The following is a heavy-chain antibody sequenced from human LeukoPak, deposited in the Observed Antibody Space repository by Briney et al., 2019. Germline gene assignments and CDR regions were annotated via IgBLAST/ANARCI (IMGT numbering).Heavy chain of an antibody. J-gene: IGHJ4*02. Sequence: GGSLRLSCAASGFTFSSYDMHWVRQATGKGLEWVSAIGTAGDTYYPGSVKGRFTISRENAKNSLYLQMNSLRAEDTAVYYCANSRSDRSSSRGDYWGREPWSPSPQ. D-gene: IGHD6-6*01. V-gene: IGHV3-13*01. CDR2: IGTAGDT. CDR1: GFTFSSYD. CDR3: ANSRSDRSSSRGDY.